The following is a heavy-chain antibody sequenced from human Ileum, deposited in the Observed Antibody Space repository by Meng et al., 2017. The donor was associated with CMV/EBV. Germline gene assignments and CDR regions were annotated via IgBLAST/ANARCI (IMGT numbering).Heavy chain of an antibody. CDR2: MYFSGIA. CDR1: GDPISSGSHS. J-gene: IGHJ4*02. CDR3: ARDLTNKWFYY. Sequence: PGSGPGPVTPAEPLSLTCTASGDPISSGSHSWAWFRQPPGKRLEWIGSMYFSGIADYNPSLKSRVTISLHATQKQFSLRLTSVTAADSAVYFCARDLTNKWFYYWGQGTLVTVSS. V-gene: IGHV4-39*07. D-gene: IGHD1-26*01.